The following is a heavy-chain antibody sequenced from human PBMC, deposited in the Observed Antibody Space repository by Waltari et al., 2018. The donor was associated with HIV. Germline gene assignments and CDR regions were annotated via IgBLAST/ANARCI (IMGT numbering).Heavy chain of an antibody. D-gene: IGHD2-2*01. CDR3: SRGLHCTATSCLFYHGMDV. V-gene: IGHV1-8*01. J-gene: IGHJ6*02. CDR1: GYTFSTYD. Sequence: QVQLVQSGAEVKKPGASVKVSCKASGYTFSTYDINWVRQATGQGLEWMGCMIPNSGSTGYEQKFQGRVNMTRNSSIRTADMELSSLRSDDTAVYYCSRGLHCTATSCLFYHGMDVWGQGTAVSVSS. CDR2: MIPNSGST.